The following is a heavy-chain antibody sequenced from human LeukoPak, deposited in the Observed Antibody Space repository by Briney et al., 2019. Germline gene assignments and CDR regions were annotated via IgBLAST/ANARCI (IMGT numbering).Heavy chain of an antibody. V-gene: IGHV4-59*12. J-gene: IGHJ5*01. D-gene: IGHD3-10*01. CDR2: IYYSGST. CDR3: ASRSGVRGVIGGFDS. Sequence: VKPSETLSLTCTVSGGSISSYYWSWIRQPPGKGLEWIGYIYYSGSTNHNPSLKSRVTISVDTSKNQFSLKLSSVTAADTAVYHCASRSGVRGVIGGFDSWGQGTVVTVSS. CDR1: GGSISSYY.